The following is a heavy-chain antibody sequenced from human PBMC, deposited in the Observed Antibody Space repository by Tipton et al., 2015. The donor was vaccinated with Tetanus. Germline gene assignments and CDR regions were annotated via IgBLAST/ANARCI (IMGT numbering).Heavy chain of an antibody. CDR1: GGSVSSGSYY. CDR3: ARGARGYTYG. D-gene: IGHD5-18*01. J-gene: IGHJ4*02. Sequence: TLSLTCSVSGGSVSSGSYYWNWIRQPPGKGLEWIGHFFYRANIQYNPSLKSRVTISGDTSKNQFSLNLTSVTAADTAVYYCARGARGYTYGWGQGTLVTVSS. V-gene: IGHV4-61*01. CDR2: FFYRANI.